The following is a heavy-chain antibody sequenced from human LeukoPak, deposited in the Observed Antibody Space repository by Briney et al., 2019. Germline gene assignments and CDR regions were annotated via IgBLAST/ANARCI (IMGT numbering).Heavy chain of an antibody. V-gene: IGHV1-8*01. CDR2: MNPNSGNT. D-gene: IGHD6-13*01. CDR1: GYTFTSYD. Sequence: ASVKVSCKASGYTFTSYDINWVRQATGQGLEWMGWMNPNSGNTGYAQKFQGRVTMTRNTSISTAYMELSSLRSEDTAVYYCARGLKGLAAAAGRSHNWFDPWGQGTLVTVSS. J-gene: IGHJ5*02. CDR3: ARGLKGLAAAAGRSHNWFDP.